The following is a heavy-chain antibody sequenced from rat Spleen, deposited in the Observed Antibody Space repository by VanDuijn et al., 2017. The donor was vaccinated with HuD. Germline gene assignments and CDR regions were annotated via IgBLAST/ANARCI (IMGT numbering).Heavy chain of an antibody. CDR3: TTDTFYDGTYYPGGFDY. Sequence: EVQLVESGGGLVQPGRSLKLSCAASGFTFSNYGMAWVCQAPTKGLEWVAIIIYDGSGTFYRDSVKGRFTISRDNAKSTLYLQLDSLRSDDTATYYCTTDTFYDGTYYPGGFDYWGQGVMVTVSS. J-gene: IGHJ2*01. CDR2: IIYDGSGT. V-gene: IGHV5-29*01. CDR1: GFTFSNYG. D-gene: IGHD1-12*02.